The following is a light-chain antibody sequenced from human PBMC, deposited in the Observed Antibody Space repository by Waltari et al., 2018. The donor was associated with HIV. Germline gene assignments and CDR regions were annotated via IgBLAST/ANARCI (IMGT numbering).Light chain of an antibody. V-gene: IGLV4-60*03. CDR3: ETWDRNTWV. J-gene: IGLJ3*02. CDR1: SGHSTYI. CDR2: IEGSGSY. Sequence: QPVVTQSSSASASLGSSVKLTCTLSSGHSTYIIAWHQQQPGKAPRYLMKIEGSGSYSKGSGVPDRFSGSRSGADRYLTISNLQSEDEADYYCETWDRNTWVFGGGTTLTVL.